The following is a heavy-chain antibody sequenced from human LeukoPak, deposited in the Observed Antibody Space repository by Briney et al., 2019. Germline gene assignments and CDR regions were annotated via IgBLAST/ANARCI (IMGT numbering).Heavy chain of an antibody. CDR1: GYTFTSYG. CDR2: ISAYNGNT. D-gene: IGHD1-26*01. Sequence: ASVKVSCKASGYTFTSYGINWVRQAPGRGLEWMGWISAYNGNTNYAQKLQGRVTMTTDTSTSTAFMELRSLRSDDTAVYFCARGSLGLYYYYYMDVWGKGTTVTVSS. J-gene: IGHJ6*03. CDR3: ARGSLGLYYYYYMDV. V-gene: IGHV1-18*01.